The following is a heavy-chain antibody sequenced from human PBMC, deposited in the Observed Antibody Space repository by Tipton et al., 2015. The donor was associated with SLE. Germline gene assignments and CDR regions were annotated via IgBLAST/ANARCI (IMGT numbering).Heavy chain of an antibody. J-gene: IGHJ2*01. D-gene: IGHD2-8*01. CDR1: GYSISTAYY. CDR3: ARGPSVMYGDYWPFDL. CDR2: IYHSGTT. Sequence: TLSLTCTVSGYSISTAYYWGWIRQPPGKGLEWIGSIYHSGTTFYSPSLESRVTMSVDTSTNHFSLKLSSVTAADTAVYFCARGPSVMYGDYWPFDLWGRGTLVTVSS. V-gene: IGHV4-38-2*02.